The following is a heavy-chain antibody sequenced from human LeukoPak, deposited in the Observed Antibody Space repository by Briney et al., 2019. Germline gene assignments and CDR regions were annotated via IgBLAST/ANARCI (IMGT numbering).Heavy chain of an antibody. Sequence: PSETLSLTCTVSGASTSSYYWSWIRQPPGKGLEWIGNTHCRGSTNYNSSRKSRVTILLDTAKNQFSLKLTSVTAADTAVYYCARRYRSDWKGVFDYWGQGALVTVSS. J-gene: IGHJ4*02. D-gene: IGHD6-19*01. CDR3: ARRYRSDWKGVFDY. V-gene: IGHV4-59*08. CDR1: GASTSSYY. CDR2: THCRGST.